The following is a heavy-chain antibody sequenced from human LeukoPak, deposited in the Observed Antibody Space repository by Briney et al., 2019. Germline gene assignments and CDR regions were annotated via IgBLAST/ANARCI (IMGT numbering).Heavy chain of an antibody. CDR1: GFTFSSYA. Sequence: GGSLRLSCAASGFTFSSYAMSWVRQAPGKGLEWVSAISGSGGSTYYADSVRGRFTISRDNSKNTLYLQMNSLRAEDTAVYYCARDGYNLGGSYHFDYWGQGTLVTVSS. V-gene: IGHV3-23*01. D-gene: IGHD5-24*01. J-gene: IGHJ4*02. CDR3: ARDGYNLGGSYHFDY. CDR2: ISGSGGST.